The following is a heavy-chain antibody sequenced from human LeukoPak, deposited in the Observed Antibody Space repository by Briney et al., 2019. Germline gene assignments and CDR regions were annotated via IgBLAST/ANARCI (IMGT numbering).Heavy chain of an antibody. J-gene: IGHJ4*02. CDR3: AIGGYCSGGSCYSPPSR. V-gene: IGHV3-21*01. CDR2: ISSGSSYI. Sequence: PGGSLRLSCAASGFTFSSYSMNWVRQAPGKGLEWVSSISSGSSYIYYADSVKGRFTISRDNAKNSLYLQMNSLRAEDTAVYYCAIGGYCSGGSCYSPPSRWGQGTLVTVSS. CDR1: GFTFSSYS. D-gene: IGHD2-15*01.